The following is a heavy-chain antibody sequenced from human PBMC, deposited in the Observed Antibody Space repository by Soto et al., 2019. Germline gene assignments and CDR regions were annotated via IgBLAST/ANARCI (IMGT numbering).Heavy chain of an antibody. J-gene: IGHJ6*02. D-gene: IGHD5-12*01. CDR2: IYNSGST. CDR3: ARDRGDGSNYYYYGMDV. V-gene: IGHV4-59*01. Sequence: SETLSLTCTVSGDSISSYSWSWIRQVAGKGLEWIGYIYNSGSTNYSPSLKSRVTISVDTSKNQFSLKLSSVTAADTAVYYCARDRGDGSNYYYYGMDVWGQGTTVTVSS. CDR1: GDSISSYS.